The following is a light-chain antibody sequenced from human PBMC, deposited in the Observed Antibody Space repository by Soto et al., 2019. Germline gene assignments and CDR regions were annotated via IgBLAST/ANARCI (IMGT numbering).Light chain of an antibody. CDR1: QSVSSR. CDR3: QQYNNWPQRT. V-gene: IGKV3-15*01. J-gene: IGKJ1*01. CDR2: GAS. Sequence: EIVMTQSPGTLSLSPGESATLSCRASQSVSSRLAWYQHKPGQAPRLLIYGASTRATGIPARFSGSGSGTEFTLTISSLQSEDFAVYYCQQYNNWPQRTFGQGTKVDIK.